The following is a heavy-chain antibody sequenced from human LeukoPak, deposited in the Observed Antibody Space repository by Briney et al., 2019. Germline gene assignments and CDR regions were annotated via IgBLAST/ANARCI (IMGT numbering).Heavy chain of an antibody. CDR2: ISGSDGST. CDR3: AKGGLGYSGSYYVGY. D-gene: IGHD1-26*01. Sequence: GGSLRLSCAASGFTFSSYAMSWVRQAPGKGLEWVSAISGSDGSTYYADSVKGRFAISRDNSKNTLYLQMNSLRAEDTAVYYCAKGGLGYSGSYYVGYWSQGTLVTVSS. J-gene: IGHJ4*02. V-gene: IGHV3-23*01. CDR1: GFTFSSYA.